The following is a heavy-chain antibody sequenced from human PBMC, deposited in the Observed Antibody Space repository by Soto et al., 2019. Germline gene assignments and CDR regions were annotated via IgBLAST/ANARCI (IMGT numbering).Heavy chain of an antibody. D-gene: IGHD5-12*01. CDR1: GATYSNSA. Sequence: QVQLVQSGAEVKKPGSSVKVSCKASGATYSNSAISWVRQAPGQGLEWMGGINPILGIPDYAHKFQGRVTITADESTNTVYMDLRSLMSEDTALYFCAIGGVDVVAMSAFDYWGQGTLVTVSS. CDR3: AIGGVDVVAMSAFDY. CDR2: INPILGIP. J-gene: IGHJ4*02. V-gene: IGHV1-69*10.